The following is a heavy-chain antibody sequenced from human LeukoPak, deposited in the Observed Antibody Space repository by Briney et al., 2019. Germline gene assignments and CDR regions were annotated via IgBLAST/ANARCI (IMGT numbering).Heavy chain of an antibody. V-gene: IGHV1-46*01. CDR3: ARERRVIAVAGNWFDP. CDR2: INPSGGST. Sequence: ASVKVSCKASGYTFTSYYMHLVRQAPGQGLEWMGIINPSGGSTSYAQKFQGRVTMTRDTSTSTVYMELSSLRSEDTAVYYCARERRVIAVAGNWFDPWGQGTLVTVSS. CDR1: GYTFTSYY. J-gene: IGHJ5*02. D-gene: IGHD6-19*01.